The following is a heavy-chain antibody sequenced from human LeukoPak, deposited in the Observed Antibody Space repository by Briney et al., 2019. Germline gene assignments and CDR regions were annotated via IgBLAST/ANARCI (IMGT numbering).Heavy chain of an antibody. J-gene: IGHJ4*02. CDR3: VREIFGLDY. CDR2: INRDGSKK. V-gene: IGHV3-7*01. Sequence: GGSLRLSCAASGFTFSSYWMNWVRQAPGKGLEWVANINRDGSKKYYVDSVKSRFTISRDNAKNSLYLQMNSLRAEDAAVYYCVREIFGLDYWGQGTLVTVSS. CDR1: GFTFSSYW. D-gene: IGHD3-10*01.